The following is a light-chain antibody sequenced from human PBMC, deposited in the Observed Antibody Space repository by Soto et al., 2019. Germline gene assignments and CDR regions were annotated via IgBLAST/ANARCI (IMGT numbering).Light chain of an antibody. CDR3: QEYGTSRT. V-gene: IGKV3-20*01. J-gene: IGKJ1*01. CDR1: QSVSSSF. Sequence: EIVLTQSPGTLSLSPGERATLSCSASQSVSSSFLAWYQQRPGQAPRLLIYVASNTAPGIPDRFSGSGSGTDFTLTISRLEPEDFAVYYCQEYGTSRTFGQGTKVDIK. CDR2: VAS.